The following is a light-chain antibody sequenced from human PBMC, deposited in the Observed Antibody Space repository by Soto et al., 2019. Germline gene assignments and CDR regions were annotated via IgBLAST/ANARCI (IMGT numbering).Light chain of an antibody. CDR1: ESVRSY. CDR3: QQRTNWPPA. J-gene: IGKJ5*01. Sequence: EIVLAQSPATLSLSPGERATLSCRASESVRSYLAWYQQKPGQAPRLLIYDSSNRATGIPARFSGSGSGTDFTFTISSLEPEEFAVYYCQQRTNWPPAFGQGTRLEI. CDR2: DSS. V-gene: IGKV3-11*01.